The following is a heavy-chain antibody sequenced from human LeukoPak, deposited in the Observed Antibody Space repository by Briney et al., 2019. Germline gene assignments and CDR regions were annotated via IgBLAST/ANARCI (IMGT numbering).Heavy chain of an antibody. CDR1: GFTFSSYA. Sequence: GSLRLSCAASGFTFSSYAMSWVRQAPGKGLEWVSAISGSGGSTYYADSVKGRFTISRDNSKNTLYLQMNSLRAEDTAVYYCAKVWVTMVRGVIIRYFQHWGQGTLVTVSS. V-gene: IGHV3-23*01. J-gene: IGHJ1*01. CDR2: ISGSGGST. D-gene: IGHD3-10*01. CDR3: AKVWVTMVRGVIIRYFQH.